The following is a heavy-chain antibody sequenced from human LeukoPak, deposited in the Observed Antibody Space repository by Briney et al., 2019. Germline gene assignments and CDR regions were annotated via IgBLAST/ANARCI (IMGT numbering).Heavy chain of an antibody. CDR1: GFTFSSYW. J-gene: IGHJ4*02. CDR3: ANTEYGSGSYNPWY. D-gene: IGHD3-10*01. V-gene: IGHV3-74*01. CDR2: INTDGSST. Sequence: PGGSLRLSCAASGFTFSSYWMHWVRQAPGKGLVWVSRINTDGSSTNYADSVKGRFTISRDNAKNSLYLQMNSLRAEDTAVYYCANTEYGSGSYNPWYWGQGTLVTVSS.